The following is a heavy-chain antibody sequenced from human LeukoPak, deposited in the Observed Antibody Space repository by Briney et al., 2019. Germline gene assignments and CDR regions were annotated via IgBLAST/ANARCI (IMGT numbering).Heavy chain of an antibody. D-gene: IGHD3-16*02. Sequence: SVKVSCKASGGTFSSYAISWVRQAPGQGLEWMGRIIPIFGTANYAQKFQGRVTITTDESTSTAYMELSSLRSEDTAVYYCARAYYDYVWGSYRLMAFDIWGQGTMVTVSS. V-gene: IGHV1-69*05. CDR3: ARAYYDYVWGSYRLMAFDI. CDR2: IIPIFGTA. CDR1: GGTFSSYA. J-gene: IGHJ3*02.